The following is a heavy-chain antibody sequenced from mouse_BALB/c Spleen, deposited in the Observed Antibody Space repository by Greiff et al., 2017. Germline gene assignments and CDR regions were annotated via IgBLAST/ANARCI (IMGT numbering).Heavy chain of an antibody. V-gene: IGHV14-3*02. CDR3: AKAPTD. CDR2: IDPANGNT. Sequence: EVKLMESGAELVKPGASVKLSCTASGFNIKDTYMHWVKQRPEQGLEWIGRIDPANGNTKYDPKFQGKATITADTSSNTAYLQLSSLTSEDTAVYYCAKAPTDWGQGTTLTVSS. CDR1: GFNIKDTY. J-gene: IGHJ2*01.